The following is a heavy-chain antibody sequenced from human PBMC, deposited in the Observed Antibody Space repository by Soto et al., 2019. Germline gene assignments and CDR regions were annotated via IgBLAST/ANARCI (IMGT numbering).Heavy chain of an antibody. J-gene: IGHJ6*02. V-gene: IGHV4-34*01. CDR2: INHSGST. CDR1: GGSFSGYY. Sequence: LSLTCAVYGGSFSGYYWSWMRQPPGKGLEWIGEINHSGSTNYNPSLKSRVTISVDTSKNQFSLKLSSVTAADTAVYYCARARYCSSTSCPYYYYGMDVWGQRTTVTASS. D-gene: IGHD2-2*01. CDR3: ARARYCSSTSCPYYYYGMDV.